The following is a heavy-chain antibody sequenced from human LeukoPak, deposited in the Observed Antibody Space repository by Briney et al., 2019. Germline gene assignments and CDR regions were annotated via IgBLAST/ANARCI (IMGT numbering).Heavy chain of an antibody. CDR1: GFTFSSYA. Sequence: GGSLKLSCSASGFTFSSYAMHWVRQAPGKGVEYISAISSNGGSTYYADSVKGRFSISRDNSKNTLYLQMSSLIAEDTAVYYCVKDRWGYCSGGSCYTLDCWGQGTLVTV. D-gene: IGHD2-15*01. V-gene: IGHV3-64D*09. CDR3: VKDRWGYCSGGSCYTLDC. J-gene: IGHJ4*02. CDR2: ISSNGGST.